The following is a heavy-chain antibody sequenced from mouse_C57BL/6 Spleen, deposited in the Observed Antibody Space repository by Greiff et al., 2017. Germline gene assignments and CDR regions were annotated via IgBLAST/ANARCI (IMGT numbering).Heavy chain of an antibody. V-gene: IGHV5-16*01. J-gene: IGHJ4*01. CDR1: GFTFSDYY. CDR2: INYDGSST. D-gene: IGHD1-1*01. CDR3: ARGRCSSFYAMDY. Sequence: DVKLVESEGGLVQPGSSMKLSCTASGFTFSDYYMAWVRQVPEKGLEWVANINYDGSSTYYLDSLKSRFIISRDNAKNILYLQMSSLKADDTATYYCARGRCSSFYAMDYWGQGTSVTVSS.